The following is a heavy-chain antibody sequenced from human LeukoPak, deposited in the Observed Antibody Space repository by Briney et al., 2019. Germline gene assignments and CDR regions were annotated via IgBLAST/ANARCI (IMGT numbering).Heavy chain of an antibody. V-gene: IGHV3-30*02. CDR3: AKGGYTGYVRIYYFDY. J-gene: IGHJ4*02. D-gene: IGHD5-12*01. Sequence: GGSLRLSCAASGFTFSSYGMHWVRQAPGKGLAWVAFIRYDGSNKYYADSVKGRFTISRDNSKNTLYLQMNSLRAEDTAIYFCAKGGYTGYVRIYYFDYWGQGTLVTVSS. CDR1: GFTFSSYG. CDR2: IRYDGSNK.